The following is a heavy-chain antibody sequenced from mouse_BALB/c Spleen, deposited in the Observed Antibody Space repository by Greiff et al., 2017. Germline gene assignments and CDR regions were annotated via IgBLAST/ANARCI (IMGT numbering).Heavy chain of an antibody. CDR3: ARRGKGSAKGVYYIDY. CDR1: GFNIKDTY. Sequence: VQLQQSGAELVKPGASVKLSCTASGFNIKDTYMHWVKQRPEQGLEWIGRIDPANGNTKYDPKFQGKATITADTTSNTAYLQLSSLTSEDTAVYDCARRGKGSAKGVYYIDYWGQGTTLTVSA. J-gene: IGHJ2*01. CDR2: IDPANGNT. V-gene: IGHV14-3*02.